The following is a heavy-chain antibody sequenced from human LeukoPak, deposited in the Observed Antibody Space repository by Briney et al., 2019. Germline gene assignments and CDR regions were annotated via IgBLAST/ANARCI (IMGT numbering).Heavy chain of an antibody. V-gene: IGHV3-21*01. D-gene: IGHD3-16*01. J-gene: IGHJ4*02. CDR2: INSSSSYK. Sequence: GSLALSCAASGFTFNSYSLNWVRQAPGKGLEWVSSINSSSSYKYYADQVKGRFTISRDNAKNSLYLQMNSLRADDTAVYYCARGPWGVYDGGQGTLVTVSS. CDR3: ARGPWGVYD. CDR1: GFTFNSYS.